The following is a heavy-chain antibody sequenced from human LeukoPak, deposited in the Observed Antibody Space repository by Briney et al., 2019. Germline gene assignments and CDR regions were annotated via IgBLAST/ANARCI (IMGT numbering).Heavy chain of an antibody. CDR1: GFTFSSYA. V-gene: IGHV3-30-3*01. Sequence: GGSLRLSCAASGFTFSSYAMHWVRQAPGKGLEWVAVISYDGSNKYYADSVKGRFTISRDNSKNALYLQMNSLRAEDTAVYYCARAYFPYSSSSSTDYWGQGTLVTVSS. CDR3: ARAYFPYSSSSSTDY. CDR2: ISYDGSNK. D-gene: IGHD6-6*01. J-gene: IGHJ4*02.